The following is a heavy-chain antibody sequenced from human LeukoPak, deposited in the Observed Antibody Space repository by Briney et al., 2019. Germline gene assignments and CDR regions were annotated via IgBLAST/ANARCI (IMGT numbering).Heavy chain of an antibody. CDR2: IYSGGST. D-gene: IGHD2/OR15-2a*01. CDR1: GFTVSSNY. J-gene: IGHJ4*02. CDR3: ARIPIVLITSGGY. V-gene: IGHV3-53*01. Sequence: GGSLRLSCAASGFTVSSNYMTWVRQAPGKGLEWLSVIYSGGSTYYADSVKGRFTISRDNSKNTLYLQMNSLRAEDTAVYYCARIPIVLITSGGYWGQGTLVTVSS.